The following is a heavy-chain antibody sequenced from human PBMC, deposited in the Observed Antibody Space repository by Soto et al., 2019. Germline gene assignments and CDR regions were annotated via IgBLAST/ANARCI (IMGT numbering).Heavy chain of an antibody. Sequence: GGSLRLSCAAPGFTFSSYSMNWVRQAPGKGLEWASYISSSSSTIYYADSVKGRFTISRDNAKNSLYLQMNSLRAEDTAVYYCARAKIRFLEWLFKNWFDPWGQGTLVTVSS. J-gene: IGHJ5*02. D-gene: IGHD3-3*01. CDR2: ISSSSSTI. CDR3: ARAKIRFLEWLFKNWFDP. V-gene: IGHV3-48*01. CDR1: GFTFSSYS.